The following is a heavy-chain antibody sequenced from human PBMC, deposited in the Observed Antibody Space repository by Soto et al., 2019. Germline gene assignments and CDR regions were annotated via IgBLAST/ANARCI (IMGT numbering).Heavy chain of an antibody. Sequence: ASVKVSCKAPADTFTSCYIHWVRQAPGHGLEWMGIINPNGGSTRFAQTFQGRITMTTDTSTSTVYMELRSLRSEDTAVYYCARVRRSSGYYYGYWGQGTPVTVSS. J-gene: IGHJ4*02. CDR2: INPNGGST. V-gene: IGHV1-46*01. D-gene: IGHD3-22*01. CDR3: ARVRRSSGYYYGY. CDR1: ADTFTSCY.